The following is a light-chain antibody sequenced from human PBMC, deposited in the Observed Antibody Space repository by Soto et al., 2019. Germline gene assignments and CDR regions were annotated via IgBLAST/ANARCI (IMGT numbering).Light chain of an antibody. J-gene: IGLJ2*01. Sequence: QLVLTQPPSASGTPGQRVTISCSGSSSNIGSNTVNWYQQLPGTAPKLLIYGNSNRPSGVPDRFSGSKSGTSASLAITGLQAEDEADYYCQSYDSSLSGDVFGGGTKLTVL. CDR3: QSYDSSLSGDV. V-gene: IGLV1-40*01. CDR1: SSNIGSNT. CDR2: GNS.